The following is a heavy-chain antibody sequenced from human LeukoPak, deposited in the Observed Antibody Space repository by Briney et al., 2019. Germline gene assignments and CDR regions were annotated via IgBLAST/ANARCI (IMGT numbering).Heavy chain of an antibody. CDR2: ISSSGSTI. Sequence: GGSLRLSCAASGFTFSSYEMNWVRQAPGKGLEGVSYISSSGSTIYYADSVKGRFTISRDNAKNSLYLQMNSLRAEDTAVYYCARKGYSSGWYGENWFDPWGQGTLVTVSS. CDR1: GFTFSSYE. CDR3: ARKGYSSGWYGENWFDP. V-gene: IGHV3-48*03. D-gene: IGHD6-19*01. J-gene: IGHJ5*02.